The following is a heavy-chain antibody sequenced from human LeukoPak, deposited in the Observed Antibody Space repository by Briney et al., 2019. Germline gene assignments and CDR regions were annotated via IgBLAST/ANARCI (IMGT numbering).Heavy chain of an antibody. Sequence: PGGSLRLSCAASGFTFSSYDMHWVRQAPGKGLEWVAFIWSDGSNKYYADSVKGRFTISRDNSKNTLFLQMNRLRAEDTAVYYCAKSPYFYNSGRSVDVWGKGTTVTVSS. CDR2: IWSDGSNK. J-gene: IGHJ6*04. V-gene: IGHV3-30*02. CDR1: GFTFSSYD. D-gene: IGHD3-10*01. CDR3: AKSPYFYNSGRSVDV.